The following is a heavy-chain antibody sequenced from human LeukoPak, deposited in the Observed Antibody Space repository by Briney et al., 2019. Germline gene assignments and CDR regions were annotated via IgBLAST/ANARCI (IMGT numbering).Heavy chain of an antibody. J-gene: IGHJ4*02. CDR2: INPSGTIT. Sequence: ASVKVSCKASGITFTSYHIHWVRQAPARGLEWMGKINPSGTITTYAPKYQGRVTVTKDTSTNTVYMELSSLRSDDTAVYYCALIAPPHNWGQGTLVTVSS. CDR1: GITFTSYH. V-gene: IGHV1-46*01. D-gene: IGHD6-13*01. CDR3: ALIAPPHN.